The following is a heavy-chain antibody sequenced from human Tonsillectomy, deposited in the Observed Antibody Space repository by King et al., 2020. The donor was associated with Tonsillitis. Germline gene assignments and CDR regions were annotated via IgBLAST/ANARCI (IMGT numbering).Heavy chain of an antibody. CDR1: GFSLSTSGVG. J-gene: IGHJ5*02. D-gene: IGHD5-24*01. V-gene: IGHV2-5*01. CDR3: AHSRAIGDYTCFDP. CDR2: MFWNDDK. Sequence: ITLQESGPTLVKPTQTLTLTCTFSGFSLSTSGVGVGWIRQPPGKALEWLALMFWNDDKRYSPSLKSRLTITKDTSKNQVVLIMTNMDPVDTATYYCAHSRAIGDYTCFDPWRQGTLVTVSS.